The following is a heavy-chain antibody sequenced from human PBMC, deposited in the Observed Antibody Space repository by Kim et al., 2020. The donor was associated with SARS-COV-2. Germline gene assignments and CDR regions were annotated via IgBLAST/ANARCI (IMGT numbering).Heavy chain of an antibody. CDR1: GGSISSYY. CDR3: ARHVGPRFRYYFDY. CDR2: IYYSGST. Sequence: SETLSLTCTVSGGSISSYYWSWIRQPPGKGLEWIGYIYYSGSTNYNPSLKSRVTISVDTSKNQFSLKLSSVTAADTAVYYCARHVGPRFRYYFDYWGQGTLVTVSS. D-gene: IGHD2-15*01. J-gene: IGHJ4*02. V-gene: IGHV4-59*08.